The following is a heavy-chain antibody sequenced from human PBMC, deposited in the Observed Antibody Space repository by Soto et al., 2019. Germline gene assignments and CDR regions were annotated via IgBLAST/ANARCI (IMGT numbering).Heavy chain of an antibody. V-gene: IGHV3-15*01. Sequence: KTGGSLRLSCAASGFTFSNAWMSWVRQAPGKGLEWVGRIKSKTDGGTTDYAAPVKGRFTISRDDSKNTLYLQMNSLKTEDTAVYYCTTSLPEWIQLWRGPPPYYFDYWGQGTLVTVSS. CDR1: GFTFSNAW. CDR3: TTSLPEWIQLWRGPPPYYFDY. D-gene: IGHD5-18*01. J-gene: IGHJ4*02. CDR2: IKSKTDGGTT.